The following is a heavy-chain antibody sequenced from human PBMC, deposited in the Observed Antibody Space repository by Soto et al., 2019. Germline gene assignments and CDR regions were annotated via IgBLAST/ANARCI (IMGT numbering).Heavy chain of an antibody. V-gene: IGHV1-18*01. CDR1: GYTFTSYG. Sequence: QVQLVQSGAEVKKPGASVKVSCKASGYTFTSYGISWVRQAPGQGLEWMGWISAYNGNTNYAQKLQGRVTMTTDTTTSTAYREQRSLRSDDTAVYYCATAYPVPRDAFDIWGQGTMVTVSS. J-gene: IGHJ3*02. CDR3: ATAYPVPRDAFDI. CDR2: ISAYNGNT. D-gene: IGHD6-19*01.